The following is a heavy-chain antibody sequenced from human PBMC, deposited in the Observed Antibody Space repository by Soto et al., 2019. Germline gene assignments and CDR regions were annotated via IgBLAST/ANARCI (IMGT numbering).Heavy chain of an antibody. Sequence: QLQLQESGSGLVKPSQTLSLTCAVSGGSISSGGYSWSWIRQPPGKGLEWIGYIYHSGSTYYNPSLKSRVTISVDRSKNQFSLKLSSVTAADTAVYYCARGDIAAAGPSSAEYFQHWGQGTLVTVSS. CDR1: GGSISSGGYS. CDR2: IYHSGST. J-gene: IGHJ1*01. CDR3: ARGDIAAAGPSSAEYFQH. D-gene: IGHD6-13*01. V-gene: IGHV4-30-2*01.